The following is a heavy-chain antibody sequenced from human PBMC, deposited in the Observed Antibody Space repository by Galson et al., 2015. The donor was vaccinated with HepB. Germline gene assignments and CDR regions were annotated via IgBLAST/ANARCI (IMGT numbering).Heavy chain of an antibody. CDR1: GGTFSSYA. J-gene: IGHJ4*02. CDR3: VMGELSHHQKRTVDY. CDR2: IIPIFGTA. D-gene: IGHD3-16*02. Sequence: SVKVSCKASGGTFSSYAISWVRQAPGQGLERMGGIIPIFGTANYAQKFQGRVTITADESTSTAYMELSSLRSEDTAVYYCVMGELSHHQKRTVDYWGQGTLVTVSS. V-gene: IGHV1-69*13.